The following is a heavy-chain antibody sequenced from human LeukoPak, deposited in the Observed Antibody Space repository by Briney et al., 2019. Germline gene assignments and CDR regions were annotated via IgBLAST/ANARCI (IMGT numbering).Heavy chain of an antibody. CDR3: AIGRGGQQLGDY. CDR2: IYPDDSDT. J-gene: IGHJ4*02. V-gene: IGHV5-51*01. Sequence: GASLKISCKHSEYSFPNYCIGWVRQMPGKGLEWMGTIYPDDSDTRYSPSFQGQVTISADKSISTAYLQWSSLKASDTAMYYCAIGRGGQQLGDYWGQGTLVTVSS. CDR1: EYSFPNYC. D-gene: IGHD6-13*01.